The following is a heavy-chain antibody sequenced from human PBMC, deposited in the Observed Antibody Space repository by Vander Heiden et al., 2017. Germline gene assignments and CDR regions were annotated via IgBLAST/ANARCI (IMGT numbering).Heavy chain of an antibody. CDR1: GFRFSSYA. V-gene: IGHV3-23*01. Sequence: EVQLFGPGRGLVQPGGSLRLSCADSGFRFSSYARSWVRQEPGKGLEWVSAISGSCGSTYYADTVKGRFTISRDNSKNTLYLQMNRLRAEDTAVYYCAKGVRIVVVIQPFDYWGHGTLVTVSS. CDR3: AKGVRIVVVIQPFDY. CDR2: ISGSCGST. J-gene: IGHJ4*01. D-gene: IGHD3-22*01.